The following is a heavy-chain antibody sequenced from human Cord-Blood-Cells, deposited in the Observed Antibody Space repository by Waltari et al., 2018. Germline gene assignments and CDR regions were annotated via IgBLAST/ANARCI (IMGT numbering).Heavy chain of an antibody. CDR3: AKDPYGDAFDI. J-gene: IGHJ3*02. CDR1: GFTFSSYG. V-gene: IGHV3-30*18. D-gene: IGHD2-21*01. Sequence: QVQLVESGGGVVQPGRSLRLSCAASGFTFSSYGMHWVRQAPGKGLEWVAVISYDGSNKYYVDSVKGRFTISRDNSKNTLYLQMNSLRAEDTAVYYCAKDPYGDAFDIWGQGTMVTVSS. CDR2: ISYDGSNK.